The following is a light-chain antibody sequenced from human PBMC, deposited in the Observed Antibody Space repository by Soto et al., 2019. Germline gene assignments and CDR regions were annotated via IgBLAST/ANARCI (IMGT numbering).Light chain of an antibody. J-gene: IGKJ3*01. CDR1: QSVYSS. V-gene: IGKV3-20*01. CDR3: QQYGTSPPT. Sequence: EIVLAQSPGTLSLSPGERATLSCRASQSVYSSLAWYQQKPGQAPRLLIYDSSFRATGVPDRLSGGGSGTDCALSVGRLEPEDFAVYYCQQYGTSPPTFGPGTKGDIK. CDR2: DSS.